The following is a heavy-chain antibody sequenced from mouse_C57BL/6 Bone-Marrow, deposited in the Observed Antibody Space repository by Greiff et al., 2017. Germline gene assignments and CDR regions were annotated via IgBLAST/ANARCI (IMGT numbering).Heavy chain of an antibody. J-gene: IGHJ4*01. CDR3: ARRPIYYGNLGAMDY. D-gene: IGHD2-1*01. CDR2: IYWDDDK. Sequence: QVQLKESGPGILQSSQTLSLTCSFSGFSLSTSGMGVSWIRQPSGKGLEWLAHIYWDDDKRYNPSLKSRLTISKDTSRNQVFLKITSVDTADTATYYCARRPIYYGNLGAMDYWGQGTSVTVSS. V-gene: IGHV8-12*01. CDR1: GFSLSTSGMG.